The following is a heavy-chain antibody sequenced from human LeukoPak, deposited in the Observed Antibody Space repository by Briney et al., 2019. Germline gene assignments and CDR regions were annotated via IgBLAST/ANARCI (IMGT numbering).Heavy chain of an antibody. CDR3: ARGPIAAAGDY. D-gene: IGHD6-13*01. Sequence: VASVKVSCKASGYTFTSYGITWVRQAPGQGLEWMGWINANNGNTNYAQNLQGRVTMTRDTSTSAAYMDLRSLRSDDTAVYYCARGPIAAAGDYWGQGTLVTVSS. CDR1: GYTFTSYG. V-gene: IGHV1-18*01. J-gene: IGHJ4*02. CDR2: INANNGNT.